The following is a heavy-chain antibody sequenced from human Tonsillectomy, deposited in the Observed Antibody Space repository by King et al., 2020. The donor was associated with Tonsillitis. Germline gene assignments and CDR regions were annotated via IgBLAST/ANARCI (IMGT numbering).Heavy chain of an antibody. J-gene: IGHJ4*02. CDR2: VYHSGST. V-gene: IGHV4-59*01. CDR3: ARNLRGLYYFDY. Sequence: VQLQESGPGLVKPSETLSLTCRVSGDSISNYYWNWIRQPPGKGLEWIGYVYHSGSTNYNPSLKSRVTMSADTAKNQFSLMVTSVTAADTAVYYCARNLRGLYYFDYWGRGTPVIVSS. D-gene: IGHD3-16*01. CDR1: GDSISNYY.